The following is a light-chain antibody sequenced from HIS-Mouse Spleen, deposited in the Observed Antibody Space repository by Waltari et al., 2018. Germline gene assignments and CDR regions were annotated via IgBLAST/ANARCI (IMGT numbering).Light chain of an antibody. Sequence: QSALTQPASVSGSPGQSITISCTGTSSDVGGYNYVFWYQQHPGKAPKLMLYDVSNRPSGVSNRFSGSKSGNTASLTISGLQAEDEADYYCSSYTSSSFNVVFGGGTKLTVL. V-gene: IGLV2-14*03. J-gene: IGLJ2*01. CDR3: SSYTSSSFNVV. CDR1: SSDVGGYNY. CDR2: DVS.